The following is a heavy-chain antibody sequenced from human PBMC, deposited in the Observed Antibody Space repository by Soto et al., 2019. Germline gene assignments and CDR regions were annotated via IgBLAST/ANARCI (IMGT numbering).Heavy chain of an antibody. CDR3: AKEYSSSWYPPTYGMDG. V-gene: IGHV1-3*01. CDR2: INAGNGNT. J-gene: IGHJ6*02. Sequence: QVQLVQSGAEVKKPGASVKVSCKASGYTFTSYAMHWVRQAPGQRLEWMGWINAGNGNTKYSQKFQGRGTITRDTAASTADMELSSLRSEDTAVDYCAKEYSSSWYPPTYGMDGWGQGTTVTVS. CDR1: GYTFTSYA. D-gene: IGHD6-13*01.